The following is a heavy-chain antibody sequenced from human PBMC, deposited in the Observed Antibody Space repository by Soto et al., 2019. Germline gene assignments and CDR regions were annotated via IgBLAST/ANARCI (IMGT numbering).Heavy chain of an antibody. J-gene: IGHJ4*02. CDR3: ARHVDTAMITANFDS. Sequence: GESLKISCHGSGYSFANSWICWVRQMPGKGLEWMGIIYPGDSDTRYSPSFQGQVTISADKSISTAYLQWSSLKASDSAIYYCARHVDTAMITANFDSWGQGTLVTVSS. CDR1: GYSFANSW. V-gene: IGHV5-51*01. CDR2: IYPGDSDT. D-gene: IGHD5-18*01.